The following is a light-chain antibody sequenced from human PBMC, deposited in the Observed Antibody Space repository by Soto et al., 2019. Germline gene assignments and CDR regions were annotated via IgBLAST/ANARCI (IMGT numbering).Light chain of an antibody. J-gene: IGLJ3*02. CDR2: DVT. Sequence: QSALTQPASVSGSPGQSVTISCSGSSSDVGAYNYVSWYQLHPGKAPKLMIYDVTNRPSGVSNRFSGSKSGNTASLTISGLQAEDEADYFCSSYTSSSTVVFGGGTKLTVL. CDR3: SSYTSSSTVV. CDR1: SSDVGAYNY. V-gene: IGLV2-14*01.